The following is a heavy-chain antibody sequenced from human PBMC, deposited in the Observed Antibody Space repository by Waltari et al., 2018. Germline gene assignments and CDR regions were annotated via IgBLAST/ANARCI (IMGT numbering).Heavy chain of an antibody. CDR2: INHSGST. V-gene: IGHV4-34*01. D-gene: IGHD6-19*01. CDR3: ARHVRKAVRDVFLDY. J-gene: IGHJ4*02. CDR1: GGSFSGYY. Sequence: QMQLQQWGAGLLKPSETLSLTCAVYGGSFSGYYWSWIRQPPGKGLEWIGEINHSGSTNYNPSLKSRVTISVDTSKNQFSLKLSSVTAADTAVYYCARHVRKAVRDVFLDYWGQGTLVTVSS.